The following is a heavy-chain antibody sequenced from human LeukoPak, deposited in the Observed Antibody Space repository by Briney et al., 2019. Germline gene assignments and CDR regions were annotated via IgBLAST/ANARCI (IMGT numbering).Heavy chain of an antibody. V-gene: IGHV1-18*04. J-gene: IGHJ5*02. CDR3: ARDSSSWYVGLYNWFDP. D-gene: IGHD6-13*01. CDR2: ISAYNGNT. CDR1: GYTFTSYG. Sequence: GASVKVSCKASGYTFTSYGISWVRQAPGQGLEWMGWISAYNGNTNYAQKLQGRVTMTTDTSTSTAHMELRSLRSDDTAVYYCARDSSSWYVGLYNWFDPWGQGTLVTVSS.